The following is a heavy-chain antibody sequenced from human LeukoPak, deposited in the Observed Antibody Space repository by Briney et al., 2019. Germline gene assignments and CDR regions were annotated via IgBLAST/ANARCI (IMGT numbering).Heavy chain of an antibody. V-gene: IGHV1-2*02. CDR2: INPNSGGT. D-gene: IGHD6-19*01. CDR3: ARDLALFSGWYSATSDY. Sequence: GASVKVSCKASGYTFTGYYMHWVRQAPGQGLEWMGWINPNSGGTNYAQKFQGRVTMTRDTSISTAYMELSRLRSDDTAVYYCARDLALFSGWYSATSDYWGQGTLVTVSS. CDR1: GYTFTGYY. J-gene: IGHJ4*02.